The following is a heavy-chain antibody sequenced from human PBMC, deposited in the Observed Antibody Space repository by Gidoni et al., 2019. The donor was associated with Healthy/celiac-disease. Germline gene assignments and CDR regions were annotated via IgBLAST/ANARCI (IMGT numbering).Heavy chain of an antibody. CDR2: IYHDGDP. CDR1: AYSIDTDFY. J-gene: IGHJ4*02. V-gene: IGHV4-38-2*02. Sequence: QVQLQESGPGRVTPSETLSLTCAVSAYSIDTDFYWSWIRPSPGKGLEWIGSIYHDGDPYYNSSLKSRITISIDRSKKQCSLNLRSVTAADTAIYYCTKDAWDLSKSVYWGRGTLVTVSS. D-gene: IGHD4-4*01. CDR3: TKDAWDLSKSVY.